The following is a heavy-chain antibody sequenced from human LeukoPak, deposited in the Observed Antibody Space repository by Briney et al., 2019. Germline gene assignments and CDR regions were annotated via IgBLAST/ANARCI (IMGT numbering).Heavy chain of an antibody. V-gene: IGHV4-34*01. D-gene: IGHD4-17*01. J-gene: IGHJ4*02. CDR2: INHSGYT. CDR1: GVSFDDYY. Sequence: SETLSLTCGVSGVSFDDYYWSWVRQTPGKGLEWLGEINHSGYTNDSPSLKSRVTLSIDTSRKQFSLNLRSVTVADAGIYYCTRMTTGHDYWGQGTLVTVSS. CDR3: TRMTTGHDY.